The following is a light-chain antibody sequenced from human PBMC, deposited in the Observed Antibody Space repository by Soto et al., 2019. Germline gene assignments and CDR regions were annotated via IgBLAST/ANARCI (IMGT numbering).Light chain of an antibody. CDR2: DAS. CDR1: QSISGW. J-gene: IGKJ1*01. Sequence: DIQMTQSPSTLSASVGDRVTITCRASQSISGWLAWYQQKPGKAPNLLIYDASSLQSGVPLRFSGSGSGTEFTLTISSLQPDDFATYYCQQYNNYLWTFGQGTKVDIK. CDR3: QQYNNYLWT. V-gene: IGKV1-5*01.